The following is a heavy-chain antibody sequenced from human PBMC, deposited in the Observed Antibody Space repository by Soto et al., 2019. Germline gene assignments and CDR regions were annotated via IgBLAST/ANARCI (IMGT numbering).Heavy chain of an antibody. CDR1: GYTFTSYD. Sequence: QVQLVQSGAEVKKPGASVKVSCKASGYTFTSYDVNWVRQATGQGLEWMGWMNPNSGNTGYAQKFQGRVTMTRNTTRSTSYMELSILRSEDTAVYYCARARRSAGGGGFEPWGQGTLVTVSS. D-gene: IGHD2-15*01. V-gene: IGHV1-8*01. J-gene: IGHJ5*02. CDR2: MNPNSGNT. CDR3: ARARRSAGGGGFEP.